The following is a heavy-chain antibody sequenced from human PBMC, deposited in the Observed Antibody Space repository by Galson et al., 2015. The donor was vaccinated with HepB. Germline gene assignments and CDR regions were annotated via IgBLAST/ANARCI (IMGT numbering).Heavy chain of an antibody. Sequence: SLRLSCAASGFTFSSYAMSWVRQAPGKGLEWVSAISGSGGSTYYADSVKGRFTISRDNSKNTLYLQMNSLRAEDTAVYYCAKDLVSWEYQLLSVYGMDIWGQGTTVTVSS. CDR2: ISGSGGST. J-gene: IGHJ6*02. CDR1: GFTFSSYA. D-gene: IGHD2-2*01. CDR3: AKDLVSWEYQLLSVYGMDI. V-gene: IGHV3-23*01.